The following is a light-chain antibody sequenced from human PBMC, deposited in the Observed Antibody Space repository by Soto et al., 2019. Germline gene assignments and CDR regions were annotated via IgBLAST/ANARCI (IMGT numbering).Light chain of an antibody. CDR3: CSYAGTGTPVL. CDR2: EVT. J-gene: IGLJ7*01. V-gene: IGLV2-23*02. CDR1: RSDVGSYNF. Sequence: QSALTQPASVSGSPGQSITISCTGTRSDVGSYNFVSWYQQHPGKAPKLMIYEVTKRPSGVSNRFSGSKSGNTASLTISGLQVEDEADYYCCSYAGTGTPVLFGGGTQLTVL.